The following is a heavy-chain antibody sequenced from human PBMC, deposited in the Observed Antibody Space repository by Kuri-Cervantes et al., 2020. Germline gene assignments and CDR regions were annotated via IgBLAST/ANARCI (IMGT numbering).Heavy chain of an antibody. J-gene: IGHJ1*01. V-gene: IGHV3-21*01. CDR2: ISSSSSYI. Sequence: GESLKISCAASGFTFSSYSMNWVRQAPGKGLEWVSSISSSSSYIYYADSVKGRFTISRDNAKNSLYLQMNSLRAEDTAVYYCARGPDCSGGSCYSGYAEYFQHWGQGTLVTVSS. CDR3: ARGPDCSGGSCYSGYAEYFQH. D-gene: IGHD2-15*01. CDR1: GFTFSSYS.